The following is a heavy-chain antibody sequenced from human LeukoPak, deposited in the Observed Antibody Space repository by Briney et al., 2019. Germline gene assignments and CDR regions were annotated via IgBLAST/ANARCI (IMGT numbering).Heavy chain of an antibody. J-gene: IGHJ5*02. V-gene: IGHV4-4*02. CDR2: IYNSGST. Sequence: PSETLSLTCAVSGGSIRRSHWWSWVRQPPGKGLEWLAEIYNSGSTNYNPSLKSRLTISEDKSKNQSSLKLSSVTAADTAVYYCARVTYDNWFDPWGQGTLVTVSS. CDR3: ARVTYDNWFDP. CDR1: GGSIRRSHW.